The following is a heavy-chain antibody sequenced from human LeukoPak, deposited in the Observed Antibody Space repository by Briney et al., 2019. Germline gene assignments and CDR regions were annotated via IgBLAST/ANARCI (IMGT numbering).Heavy chain of an antibody. CDR2: IKQDGSEK. J-gene: IGHJ4*02. Sequence: GGSLRLSCAASGFTVSSNYMSWVRQAPGKGLEWVANIKQDGSEKYYVDSVKGRFTISRDNAKSSLYLQMNSLRAEDTAVYYCARTDYSGYFDYWGQGTLVTVSS. CDR1: GFTVSSNY. CDR3: ARTDYSGYFDY. V-gene: IGHV3-7*01. D-gene: IGHD2-21*01.